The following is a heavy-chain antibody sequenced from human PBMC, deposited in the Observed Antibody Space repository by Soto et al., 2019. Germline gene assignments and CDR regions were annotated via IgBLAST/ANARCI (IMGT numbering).Heavy chain of an antibody. CDR1: GGTFSNYA. V-gene: IGHV1-69*01. CDR2: IIPVFGTV. Sequence: QVRLVQSGAEVKKPGSSVKVSCKASGGTFSNYAITWLRLAPGQGLEWLGGIIPVFGTVNYAQKFQGRVTITADESTSTAYMELNRLRSEDTAVYYCARDNPYTNSFGNGSDPWGQGTLVIVS. J-gene: IGHJ5*02. CDR3: ARDNPYTNSFGNGSDP. D-gene: IGHD6-13*01.